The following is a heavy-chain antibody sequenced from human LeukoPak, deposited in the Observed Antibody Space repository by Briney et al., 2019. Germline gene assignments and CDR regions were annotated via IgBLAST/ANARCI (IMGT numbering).Heavy chain of an antibody. D-gene: IGHD6-13*01. CDR2: IIPILGIA. V-gene: IGHV1-69*04. CDR1: GGTFSSYA. Sequence: SVKVSCKASGGTFSSYAISWVRQAPGQGLEWMGRIIPILGIANYAQKFQGRVTITADKSTSTAYMELSSLRSEDTAVYYCATDLKGLRAAAEDYWGQGTLVTVSS. CDR3: ATDLKGLRAAAEDY. J-gene: IGHJ4*02.